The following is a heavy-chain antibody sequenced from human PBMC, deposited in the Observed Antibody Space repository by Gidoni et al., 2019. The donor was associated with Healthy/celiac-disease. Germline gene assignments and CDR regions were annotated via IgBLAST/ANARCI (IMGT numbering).Heavy chain of an antibody. CDR3: ARMVNGKIAADRYWFDP. Sequence: EVQLVQSGAEVKKPGESLKISCKGSGYSFTSYWIGWVRQMPGKGLEWMGVIYPGDSDTRYSPSFQGQVTISADKSISTAYLQWSSLKASDTAMYYCARMVNGKIAADRYWFDPWGQGTLVTVSS. CDR2: IYPGDSDT. CDR1: GYSFTSYW. D-gene: IGHD6-13*01. J-gene: IGHJ5*02. V-gene: IGHV5-51*01.